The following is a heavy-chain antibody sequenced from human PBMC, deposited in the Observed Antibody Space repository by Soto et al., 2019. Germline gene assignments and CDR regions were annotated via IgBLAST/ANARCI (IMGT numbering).Heavy chain of an antibody. V-gene: IGHV4-59*01. D-gene: IGHD3-10*01. J-gene: IGHJ6*03. CDR2: IYYSGST. Sequence: SETLSLTCTVSGDSISSYYWNWIRQPPGTGLEWIGYIYYSGSTHYNPSLKSRVTISVDTSKNQFSLKLSSVTAADTAVYYCARDRGTMVRGARGYYYMDVWGKGTTVTVSS. CDR1: GDSISSYY. CDR3: ARDRGTMVRGARGYYYMDV.